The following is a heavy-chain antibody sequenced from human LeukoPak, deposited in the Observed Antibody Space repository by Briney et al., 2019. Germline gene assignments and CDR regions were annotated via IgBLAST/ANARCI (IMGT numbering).Heavy chain of an antibody. CDR1: GYTFTSYA. Sequence: GASVKVSCKASGYTFTSYAMHWVRQAPGQRLEWMGWINAGNGNTKYSQKFQGRVTITRDTSASTAYMELSSLRSEDTAVYYCARETRSYGGTGYYYYMDVWGKGTTVTVSS. D-gene: IGHD4-23*01. CDR2: INAGNGNT. V-gene: IGHV1-3*01. CDR3: ARETRSYGGTGYYYYMDV. J-gene: IGHJ6*03.